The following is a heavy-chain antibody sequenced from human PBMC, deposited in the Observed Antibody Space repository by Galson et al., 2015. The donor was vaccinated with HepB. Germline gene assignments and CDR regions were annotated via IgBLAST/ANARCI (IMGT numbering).Heavy chain of an antibody. D-gene: IGHD3-16*02. Sequence: SVKVSCKASGGTFSSYAISWVRQAPGQGLEWMGGIIPIFGTANYAQKFQGRVTITADESTSTAYMELSSLRSEDTAVYYCARGTFGGVIVGYMDVWGKGTTVTVSS. CDR3: ARGTFGGVIVGYMDV. J-gene: IGHJ6*03. CDR1: GGTFSSYA. CDR2: IIPIFGTA. V-gene: IGHV1-69*13.